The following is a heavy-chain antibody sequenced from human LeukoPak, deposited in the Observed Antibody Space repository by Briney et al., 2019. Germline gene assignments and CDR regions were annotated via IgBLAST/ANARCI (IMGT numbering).Heavy chain of an antibody. Sequence: PGGSLRLSCAASGFTFSSYAMSWVRQAPGKGLDWVSAISGSGGSTYYADSVKGRFTISRDNSKNTLYLQMNSLRAEDTAVYYCAKEGWAIFPGSEYYFDYWGQGTLVTVPS. J-gene: IGHJ4*02. CDR1: GFTFSSYA. CDR3: AKEGWAIFPGSEYYFDY. V-gene: IGHV3-23*01. D-gene: IGHD3-9*01. CDR2: ISGSGGST.